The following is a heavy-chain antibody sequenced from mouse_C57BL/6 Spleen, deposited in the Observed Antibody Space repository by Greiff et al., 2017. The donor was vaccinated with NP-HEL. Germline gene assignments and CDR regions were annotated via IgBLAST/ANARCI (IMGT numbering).Heavy chain of an antibody. V-gene: IGHV1-64*01. CDR2: IHPNSGST. J-gene: IGHJ2*01. CDR3: ARRLYYYGSSYVGY. Sequence: QVQLQQPGAELVKPGASVKLSCKASGYTFTSYWMHWVRQRPGQGLEWIGMIHPNSGSTNYNEKFKSKATLTVDKSSSTAYMQLSILTSEDSAVYYCARRLYYYGSSYVGYWGQGTTLTVAS. D-gene: IGHD1-1*01. CDR1: GYTFTSYW.